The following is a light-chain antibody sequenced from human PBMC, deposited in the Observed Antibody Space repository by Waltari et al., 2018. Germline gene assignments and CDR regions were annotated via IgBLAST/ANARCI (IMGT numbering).Light chain of an antibody. J-gene: IGKJ2*01. Sequence: EIVMTKSPATLSMSPGERATLSCRASQSISTNLALYQQSPGQAPRPLIYDTATRATGNPVKFSGSGSGTEFTRTIIDLQPSDFAVYFCQQYNNWPPLYTFGQGTKLDIK. CDR3: QQYNNWPPLYT. V-gene: IGKV3-15*01. CDR1: QSISTN. CDR2: DTA.